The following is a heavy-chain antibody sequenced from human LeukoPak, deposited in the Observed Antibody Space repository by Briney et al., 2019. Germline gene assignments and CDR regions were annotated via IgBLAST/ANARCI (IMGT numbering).Heavy chain of an antibody. V-gene: IGHV1-2*04. J-gene: IGHJ3*02. D-gene: IGHD6-13*01. CDR2: INPNSGST. CDR1: GYTFTGYY. CDR3: ARGGIYSSSWYGFTDAFDI. Sequence: ASVKVSCKASGYTFTGYYMHWVRQAPGQGLEWMGWINPNSGSTNYAQKFQGWVTMTRDTSISTAYMELSRLRSDDTAVYYCARGGIYSSSWYGFTDAFDIWGQGTMVTVSS.